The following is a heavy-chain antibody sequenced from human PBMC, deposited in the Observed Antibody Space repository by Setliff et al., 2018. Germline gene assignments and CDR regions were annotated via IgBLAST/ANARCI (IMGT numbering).Heavy chain of an antibody. CDR2: ISAYNGNT. J-gene: IGHJ4*02. CDR3: AAIGLDTAMITGVLFDF. CDR1: GYTFTSYG. D-gene: IGHD5-18*01. V-gene: IGHV1-18*01. Sequence: ASVKVSCKASGYTFTSYGISWVRQAPGQGLEWMGWISAYNGNTNYAQKLQGRVTMTTDTSTSTAYMELRSLRSEDTAVYYCAAIGLDTAMITGVLFDFWGQGTLVTVSS.